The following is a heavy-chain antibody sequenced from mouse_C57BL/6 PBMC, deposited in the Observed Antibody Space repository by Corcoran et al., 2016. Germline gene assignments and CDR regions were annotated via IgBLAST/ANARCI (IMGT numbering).Heavy chain of an antibody. J-gene: IGHJ2*01. D-gene: IGHD1-1*01. CDR3: ARGLLRSYYFDY. CDR1: GYTFTDYY. CDR2: IYPGSGNT. V-gene: IGHV1-76*01. Sequence: QDQLKQSGPELVRPGASVKLSCKASGYTFTDYYINWVKQRPGQGLEWIARIYPGSGNTYYNEKFKGKATLTAEKSSSTAYMQLSSLTSEDSAVYFCARGLLRSYYFDYWGQGTTLTVSS.